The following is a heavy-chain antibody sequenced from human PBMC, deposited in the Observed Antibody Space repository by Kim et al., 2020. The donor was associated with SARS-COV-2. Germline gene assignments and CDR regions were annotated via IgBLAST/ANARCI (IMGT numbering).Heavy chain of an antibody. CDR2: IRSKANSYAT. J-gene: IGHJ3*02. V-gene: IGHV3-73*01. Sequence: GGSLRLSCAASGFTFSGSTMHWVRQASGKGLEWVGRIRSKANSYATAYAASVKNRFSISRDDSKNTAYLQMNSLKTEDRAVYYCTRVNPIAGGWYDAFDIWGQGTMVTVSS. D-gene: IGHD6-19*01. CDR1: GFTFSGST. CDR3: TRVNPIAGGWYDAFDI.